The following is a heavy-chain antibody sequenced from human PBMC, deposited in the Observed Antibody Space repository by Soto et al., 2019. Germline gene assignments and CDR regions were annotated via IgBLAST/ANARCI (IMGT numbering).Heavy chain of an antibody. J-gene: IGHJ5*02. V-gene: IGHV1-18*04. D-gene: IGHD6-13*01. CDR1: GYTFTSYG. CDR2: ISAYNGNT. CDR3: ARDLYSSSYNWFDP. Sequence: ASVKVSCKASGYTFTSYGISWVRQAPGQGLEWMGWISAYNGNTNYAQKLQGRVTMSTDTSTSTAYMELRSLRSDDTAVYYCARDLYSSSYNWFDPWGQGTLVTVSS.